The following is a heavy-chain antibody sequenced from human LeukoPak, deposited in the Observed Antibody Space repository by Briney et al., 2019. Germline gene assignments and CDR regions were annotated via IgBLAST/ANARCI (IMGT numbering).Heavy chain of an antibody. D-gene: IGHD3-22*01. CDR3: ARHYYDSSGYYYVTVSYYLDY. CDR2: ISSSGSTI. CDR1: GFTFSDYY. V-gene: IGHV3-11*01. Sequence: GGSLRLSCAASGFTFSDYYMSWIRQAPGKGVEWVSYISSSGSTIYYADSVKGRFTISRDNAKNSLYLQMNSLRAEDTAVYYCARHYYDSSGYYYVTVSYYLDYWGQGTLVTVSS. J-gene: IGHJ4*02.